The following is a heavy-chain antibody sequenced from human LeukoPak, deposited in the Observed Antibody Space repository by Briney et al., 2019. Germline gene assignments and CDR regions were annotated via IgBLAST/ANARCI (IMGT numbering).Heavy chain of an antibody. J-gene: IGHJ4*02. CDR1: GYTFTGYY. V-gene: IGHV1-2*04. CDR3: ARGGGIAAAPGDAFDI. CDR2: INPNSGGT. D-gene: IGHD6-13*01. Sequence: GASVKVSCKASGYTFTGYYMHWVRQAPGQGLEWMGWINPNSGGTNYAQKFQGWVTMTRDTSISTAYMELSRLRSDDTAVHYCARGGGIAAAPGDAFDIWGQGTLVTVSS.